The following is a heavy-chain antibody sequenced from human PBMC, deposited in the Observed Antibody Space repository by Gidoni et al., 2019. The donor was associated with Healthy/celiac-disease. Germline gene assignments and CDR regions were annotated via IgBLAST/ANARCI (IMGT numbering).Heavy chain of an antibody. CDR2: IIPILGIA. D-gene: IGHD3-10*01. Sequence: QVQLVQSGAAVKKPGSSVKVSCKASGGTFSSYTISWVRQAPGQGLEWMGRIIPILGIANYAQKFQGRVTITADKSTSTAYMELSSLRSEDTAVYYCATVSSDGSGSYLKSYYYYYGMDVWGQGTTVTVSS. V-gene: IGHV1-69*02. CDR3: ATVSSDGSGSYLKSYYYYYGMDV. CDR1: GGTFSSYT. J-gene: IGHJ6*02.